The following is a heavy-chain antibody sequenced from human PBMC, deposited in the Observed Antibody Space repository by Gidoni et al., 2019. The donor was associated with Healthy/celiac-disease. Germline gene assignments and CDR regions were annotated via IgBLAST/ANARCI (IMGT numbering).Heavy chain of an antibody. V-gene: IGHV3-30*18. CDR1: GFTFSRYG. D-gene: IGHD3-16*02. J-gene: IGHJ4*02. CDR3: AKDLIGQGNY. Sequence: QVQLVESGGGVVQPGRSLRLSCAASGFTFSRYGMHWVRQAPGKGLECVAVISYDGSNKYYADSVKGRFTISRDNSKNTLYLQMNSLRAEDTAVYYCAKDLIGQGNYWGQGTLVTVSS. CDR2: ISYDGSNK.